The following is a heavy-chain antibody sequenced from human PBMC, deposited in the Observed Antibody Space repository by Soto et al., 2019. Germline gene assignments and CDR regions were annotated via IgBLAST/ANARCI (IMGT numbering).Heavy chain of an antibody. J-gene: IGHJ6*03. CDR2: INHSGST. CDR3: ARGPTRLWGSYRYYYYYMDV. Sequence: TSETLSLTCAVYGGSFSGYYWSWIRQPPGKGLEWIGEINHSGSTNYNPSLKSRVTISVDTSKNQFSLKLSSVTAADTAVYYCARGPTRLWGSYRYYYYYMDVWGKGTTVTVSS. CDR1: GGSFSGYY. V-gene: IGHV4-34*01. D-gene: IGHD3-16*02.